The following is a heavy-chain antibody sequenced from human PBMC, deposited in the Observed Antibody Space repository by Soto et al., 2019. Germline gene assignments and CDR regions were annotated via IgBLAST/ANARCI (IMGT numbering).Heavy chain of an antibody. Sequence: PSETLSLTCTVSGGSVSSGGYYWSWIRQHPGKGLEWIGYIYYSGSTYYNPSLKSRVTISVDTSKNQFSLKLSSVTAADTAVYYCARVGGINLFDPWGQGTLVTVSS. V-gene: IGHV4-31*03. D-gene: IGHD1-20*01. CDR2: IYYSGST. CDR3: ARVGGINLFDP. J-gene: IGHJ5*02. CDR1: GGSVSSGGYY.